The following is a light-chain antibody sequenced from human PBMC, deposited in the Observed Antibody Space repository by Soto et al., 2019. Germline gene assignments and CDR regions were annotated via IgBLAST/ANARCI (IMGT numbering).Light chain of an antibody. J-gene: IGKJ5*01. CDR2: GAS. V-gene: IGKV3-15*01. Sequence: EIVMTQSPATLSVSPGERATLSCRASQSISSKLGWYQQRPGQAPRILIYGASTRATGIPARFSGSGSGTEFTLTISSLQSEDSAVYYCQQYNSWTTFTFGQGTLLEIK. CDR1: QSISSK. CDR3: QQYNSWTTFT.